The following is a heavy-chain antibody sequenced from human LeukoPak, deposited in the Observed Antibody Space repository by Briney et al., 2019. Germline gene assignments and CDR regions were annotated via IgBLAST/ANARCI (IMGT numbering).Heavy chain of an antibody. CDR1: GYTFTSYG. D-gene: IGHD3-9*01. CDR3: ARGYYDILTGYYTSYYFDY. J-gene: IGHJ4*02. CDR2: ISAYNGNT. Sequence: ASVKVSCKASGYTFTSYGISWVRQAPGQGLEWMGWISAYNGNTNYAQKLQGRVTMTTDTSTSTAYKELRSLRSDDTAVYYCARGYYDILTGYYTSYYFDYWGQGTLVTVS. V-gene: IGHV1-18*01.